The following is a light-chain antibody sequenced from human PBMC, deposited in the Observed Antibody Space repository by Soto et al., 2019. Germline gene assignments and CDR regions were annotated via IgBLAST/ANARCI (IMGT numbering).Light chain of an antibody. CDR3: QQSYSTPIT. CDR2: AAS. Sequence: IQLTQASSTLSSSVGAGVTITCRASQSISSWLAWYQQKPGKAPKLLIYAASSLQSGVPSRFSGSGSGTDFTLTISSLQPEDFATYYCQQSYSTPITFGQGTRLEIK. J-gene: IGKJ5*01. CDR1: QSISSW. V-gene: IGKV1-39*01.